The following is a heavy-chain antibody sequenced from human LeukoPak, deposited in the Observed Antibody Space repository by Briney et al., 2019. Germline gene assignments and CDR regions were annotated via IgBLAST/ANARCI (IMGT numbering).Heavy chain of an antibody. V-gene: IGHV3-21*01. CDR1: GFTFSSYP. CDR3: AREGSSGWWDY. Sequence: GGSLRLSCAASGFTFSSYPMNWVRQAPGKGLEWASSISSSATYISYADSVKGRFTISRDNAKNTLYLQMNSLRAEDTAVYYCAREGSSGWWDYWGQGTLVTVSS. D-gene: IGHD6-19*01. J-gene: IGHJ4*02. CDR2: ISSSATYI.